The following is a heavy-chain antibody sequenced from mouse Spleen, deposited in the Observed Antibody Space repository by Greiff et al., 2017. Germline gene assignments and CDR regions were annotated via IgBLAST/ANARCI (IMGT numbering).Heavy chain of an antibody. CDR1: GFTFSSYA. CDR3: ASSYDYDVDY. CDR2: ISDGGSYT. D-gene: IGHD2-4*01. Sequence: EVKLQESGGGLVKPGGSLKLSCAASGFTFSSYAMSWVRQTPEKRLEWVATISDGGSYTYYPDNVKGRFTISRDNAKNNLYLQMSHLKSEDTAMYYCASSYDYDVDYWGQGTTLTVSS. J-gene: IGHJ2*01. V-gene: IGHV5-4*03.